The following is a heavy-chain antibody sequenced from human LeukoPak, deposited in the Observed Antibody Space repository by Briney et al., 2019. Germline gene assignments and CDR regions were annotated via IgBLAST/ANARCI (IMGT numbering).Heavy chain of an antibody. CDR1: GGSFSGYY. D-gene: IGHD3-22*01. Sequence: SETLSLTCTVYGGSFSGYYWSWIRQPPGKGLEWIGEINHSGSTNYNPSLKSRVTISVDMSKNQFSLKLSSVTAADTAVYYCARGRRNHYYDSSGYFAFDIWGQGTMVTVSS. CDR2: INHSGST. CDR3: ARGRRNHYYDSSGYFAFDI. J-gene: IGHJ3*02. V-gene: IGHV4-34*01.